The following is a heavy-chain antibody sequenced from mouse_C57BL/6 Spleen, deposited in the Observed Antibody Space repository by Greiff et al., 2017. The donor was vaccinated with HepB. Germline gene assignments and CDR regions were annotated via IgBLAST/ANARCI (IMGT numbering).Heavy chain of an antibody. D-gene: IGHD2-1*01. V-gene: IGHV1-72*01. CDR3: ASYGNYEGYFDY. CDR1: GYTFTSYW. Sequence: QVQLKQPGAELVKPGASVKLSCKASGYTFTSYWMHWVKQRPGRGLEWIGRIDPNSGGTKYNEKFKSKATLTVDKPSSTAYMQLSSLTSEDSAVYYCASYGNYEGYFDYWGQGTTLTVSS. CDR2: IDPNSGGT. J-gene: IGHJ2*01.